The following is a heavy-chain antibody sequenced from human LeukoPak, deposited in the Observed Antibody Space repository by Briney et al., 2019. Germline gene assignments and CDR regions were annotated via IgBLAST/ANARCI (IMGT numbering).Heavy chain of an antibody. D-gene: IGHD4-23*01. CDR3: AREGVGTTVVIYYFDY. CDR2: ISSSSSYI. CDR1: GFTFSSYG. J-gene: IGHJ4*02. V-gene: IGHV3-21*01. Sequence: GGSLRLSCTASGFTFSSYGMHWVRQAPGKGLEWVSSISSSSSYIYYADSVKGRFTISRDNAKNSLYLQMNSLRAEDTAVYYCAREGVGTTVVIYYFDYWGQGTLVTGSP.